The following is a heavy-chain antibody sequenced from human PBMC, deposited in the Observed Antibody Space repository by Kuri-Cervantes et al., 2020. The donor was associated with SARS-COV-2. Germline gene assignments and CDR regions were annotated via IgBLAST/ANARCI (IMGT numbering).Heavy chain of an antibody. CDR3: AADMAYCGGDCYSNYYYYYGMDV. CDR2: TIPIFGSP. J-gene: IGHJ6*02. Sequence: SVKVSCKASGTAFSSFAINWVRQAPGQGLEWMGGTIPIFGSPIYAQKFQGRLSITADESTSSVHMELSSLRSEDTAVYYCAADMAYCGGDCYSNYYYYYGMDVWGQGTTVTVSS. CDR1: GTAFSSFA. V-gene: IGHV1-69*13. D-gene: IGHD2-21*02.